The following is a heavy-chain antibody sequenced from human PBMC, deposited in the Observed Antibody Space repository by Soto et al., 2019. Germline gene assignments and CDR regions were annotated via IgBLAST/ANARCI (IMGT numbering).Heavy chain of an antibody. D-gene: IGHD4-17*01. J-gene: IGHJ6*02. V-gene: IGHV3-30*04. Sequence: GGSLRLSCAGSGFSFGSYEMHWDRQAPGKGLEWVTFTSYDGSINYYADSVKGRFTMSRGNSKNLLYLQMNSLRTEDTAVYYCVRRSTVSYYAVDVWGQGTTVTVSS. CDR2: TSYDGSIN. CDR1: GFSFGSYE. CDR3: VRRSTVSYYAVDV.